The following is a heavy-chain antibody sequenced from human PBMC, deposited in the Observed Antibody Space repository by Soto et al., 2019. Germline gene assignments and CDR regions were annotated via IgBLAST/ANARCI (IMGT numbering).Heavy chain of an antibody. CDR1: GYTFTTYG. D-gene: IGHD2-15*01. Sequence: QVQLVQSGAEVKKPGASVKVSCKTSGYTFTTYGVSWVRQAPGLGLERMGWISGYNGNTNSAPKFQGRVSMTTDTSKSTAYMELRSLRSDDSAVYYCATDELTFCCGDNCDHYFDYWGQRSLVTVSS. CDR2: ISGYNGNT. V-gene: IGHV1-18*01. J-gene: IGHJ4*02. CDR3: ATDELTFCCGDNCDHYFDY.